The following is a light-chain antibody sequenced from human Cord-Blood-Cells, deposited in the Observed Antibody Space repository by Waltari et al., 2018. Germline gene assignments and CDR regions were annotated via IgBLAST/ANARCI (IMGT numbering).Light chain of an antibody. J-gene: IGLJ3*02. CDR2: EGS. Sequence: QSALTQPASVSGSPGQSITISCTGTSSDVGSYNLVSWYQQHPGKAPKLMFYEGSKRPSGVSKRFAGSKSGNTASLTISGLQAEDEADYYCCSYAGSSNWVFGGGTNLTVL. CDR3: CSYAGSSNWV. CDR1: SSDVGSYNL. V-gene: IGLV2-23*01.